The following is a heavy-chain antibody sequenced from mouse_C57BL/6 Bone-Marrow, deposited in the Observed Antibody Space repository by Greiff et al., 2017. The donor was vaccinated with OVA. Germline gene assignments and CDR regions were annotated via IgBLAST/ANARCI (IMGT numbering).Heavy chain of an antibody. CDR1: GYAFSSYW. D-gene: IGHD3-1*01. J-gene: IGHJ2*01. CDR3: ARSGAYPFDY. CDR2: IYPGDGDT. V-gene: IGHV1-80*01. Sequence: VQLVESGAELVKPGASVKISCKASGYAFSSYWMNWVKQRPGKGLEWIGQIYPGDGDTNYNGKFKGKATLTADKSSSTAYMQLSSLTSEDSAVYFCARSGAYPFDYWGQGTTLTVSS.